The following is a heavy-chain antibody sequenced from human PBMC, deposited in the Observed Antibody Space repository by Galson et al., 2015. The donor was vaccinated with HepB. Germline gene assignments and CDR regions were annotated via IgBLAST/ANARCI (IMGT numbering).Heavy chain of an antibody. J-gene: IGHJ4*02. D-gene: IGHD6-6*01. CDR3: ARGEYQYSTAPRLDY. CDR1: GFTVSSNY. CDR2: IYSGGST. V-gene: IGHV3-53*01. Sequence: SLRLSCAASGFTVSSNYMSWVRQAPGKGLEWVSVIYSGGSTYYADSVKGRFTISRDNSKNTLYLQMNSLRAEDTAVYYCARGEYQYSTAPRLDYWGQGTLVTVSS.